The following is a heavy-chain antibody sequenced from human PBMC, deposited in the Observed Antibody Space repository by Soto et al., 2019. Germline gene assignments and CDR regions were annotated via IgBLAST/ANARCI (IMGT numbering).Heavy chain of an antibody. CDR2: IYYSGST. J-gene: IGHJ4*02. CDR1: GGSISSHY. CDR3: ARGYSSSWFDY. D-gene: IGHD6-13*01. V-gene: IGHV4-59*11. Sequence: QVQLQESGPGLVKPSETLSLTCTVSGGSISSHYWSWIRQPPGKGLEWIGYIYYSGSTNYNPSLKSRVTISVDTSKNQFSLKLSSVTAADTAVYYCARGYSSSWFDYWGQGTLVTVSS.